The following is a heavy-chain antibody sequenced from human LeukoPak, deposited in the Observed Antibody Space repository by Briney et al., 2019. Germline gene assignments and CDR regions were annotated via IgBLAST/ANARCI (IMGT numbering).Heavy chain of an antibody. J-gene: IGHJ6*02. CDR3: ARGLAMHSSSWYLVGATGEHYGMDV. D-gene: IGHD6-13*01. V-gene: IGHV1-2*06. CDR1: GYTFTGYY. CDR2: INPNSGGT. Sequence: GASVKVSCKASGYTFTGYYMHWVRQAPGQGLEWMGRINPNSGGTNYAQKFQSRVTMTRDTSISTAYMELSRLRSDDTAVYYCARGLAMHSSSWYLVGATGEHYGMDVWGQGTTVTVSS.